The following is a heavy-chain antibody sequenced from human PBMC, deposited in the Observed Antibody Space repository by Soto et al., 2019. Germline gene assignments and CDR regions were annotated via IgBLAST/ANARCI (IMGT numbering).Heavy chain of an antibody. D-gene: IGHD3-3*01. Sequence: QVQLQESGPGLVKPAETLSLTCTVSGGSISGYYWSWIRLAPGKGLEWIAYIHNGGGINYNPSLRSRVAMSIDTSKMQFSLKLSSVSAADTAVYYCARGVKRNNDLWSGPDFDHWGQGTQVTVSS. V-gene: IGHV4-59*01. J-gene: IGHJ4*02. CDR3: ARGVKRNNDLWSGPDFDH. CDR2: IHNGGGI. CDR1: GGSISGYY.